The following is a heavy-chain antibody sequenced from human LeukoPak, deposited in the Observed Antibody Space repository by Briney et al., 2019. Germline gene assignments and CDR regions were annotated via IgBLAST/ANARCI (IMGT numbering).Heavy chain of an antibody. Sequence: GGSLRLSCAASGFTFSSYSMNWVRQAPGKGLEWVSSISSSSYIYYADSVKGRFTISRDNAKNSLYLQMNSLRAEDTAVYYCARPRYYYDSSGYPVWGQGTLVTVSS. CDR3: ARPRYYYDSSGYPV. CDR1: GFTFSSYS. D-gene: IGHD3-22*01. V-gene: IGHV3-21*01. J-gene: IGHJ4*02. CDR2: ISSSSYI.